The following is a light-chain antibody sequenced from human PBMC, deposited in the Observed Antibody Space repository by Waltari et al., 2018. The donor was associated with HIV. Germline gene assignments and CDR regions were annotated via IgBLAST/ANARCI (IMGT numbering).Light chain of an antibody. V-gene: IGKV1-12*01. J-gene: IGKJ1*01. CDR1: RDISTW. CDR3: QQTHSFPWT. CDR2: VAS. Sequence: DIQMIQSPSSVSAFVGGRLTCNCRASRDISTWLAWYQQRPGKAPKLLIYVASTLQSGVPSRFSGSGSGTDFTLTISSLQTEDFATYYCQQTHSFPWTFGQGTKVEIK.